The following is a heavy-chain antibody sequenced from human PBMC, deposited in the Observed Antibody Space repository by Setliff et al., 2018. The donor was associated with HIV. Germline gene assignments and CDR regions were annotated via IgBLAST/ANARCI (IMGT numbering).Heavy chain of an antibody. CDR2: VTHRGDV. Sequence: KASETLSLTCAVHRQTLTNYNWNWVRQSPGKGLEWIGEVTHRGDVYYNSALKSRLTISLEESINSFSLTLTSVTAADTGVYFCARYSPWYAGGFDVWGPGTLVTVSS. D-gene: IGHD6-13*01. J-gene: IGHJ3*01. CDR1: RQTLTNYN. V-gene: IGHV4-34*01. CDR3: ARYSPWYAGGFDV.